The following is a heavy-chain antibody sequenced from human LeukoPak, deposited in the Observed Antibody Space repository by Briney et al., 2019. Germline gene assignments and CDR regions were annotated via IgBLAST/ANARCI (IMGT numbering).Heavy chain of an antibody. Sequence: SETLSPTCTVSGGSIRSYYWSWIRQPPGEGREGSGYIYYRGSTNYNPSLKRRVTISVDTSKNQFSLKLSSVTAADTAVYYCARETEGYCSSTSCYSYFDYWGQGTLVTVSS. CDR1: GGSIRSYY. J-gene: IGHJ4*02. V-gene: IGHV4-59*01. CDR3: ARETEGYCSSTSCYSYFDY. CDR2: IYYRGST. D-gene: IGHD2-2*01.